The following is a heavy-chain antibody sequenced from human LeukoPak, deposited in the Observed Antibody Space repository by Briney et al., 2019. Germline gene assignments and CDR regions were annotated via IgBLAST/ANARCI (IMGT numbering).Heavy chain of an antibody. Sequence: ASVKVSCKASGYTVTSYGISWVRQARGQGLEWMGWISAYNGNTNYAQKLQGRVTMTTDTSTSTAYMELRSLRSDDTAVYYCARADCSSTSCYEFDYWGQGTLVTVSS. D-gene: IGHD2-2*01. CDR1: GYTVTSYG. V-gene: IGHV1-18*01. CDR3: ARADCSSTSCYEFDY. J-gene: IGHJ4*02. CDR2: ISAYNGNT.